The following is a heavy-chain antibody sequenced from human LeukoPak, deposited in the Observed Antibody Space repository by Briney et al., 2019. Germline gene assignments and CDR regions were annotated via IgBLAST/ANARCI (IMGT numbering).Heavy chain of an antibody. V-gene: IGHV3-48*01. CDR3: AKACVSSCSVNWFDP. J-gene: IGHJ5*02. CDR1: GFTFSSYS. D-gene: IGHD2-2*01. Sequence: PGGSLRLSCAASGFTFSSYSMNWVRQAPGKGLEWVSYISSSSSTIYYADSVKGRFTISRDNSKNTLYLQMNSLRAEDTAVYYCAKACVSSCSVNWFDPWGQGTLVTVSS. CDR2: ISSSSSTI.